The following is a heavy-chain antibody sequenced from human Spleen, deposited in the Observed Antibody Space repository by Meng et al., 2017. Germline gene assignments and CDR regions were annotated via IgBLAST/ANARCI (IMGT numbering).Heavy chain of an antibody. J-gene: IGHJ4*02. D-gene: IGHD4-11*01. CDR3: ARGPTTMAHDFDY. Sequence: LQQWCPGRLRPSETLSLTCVVSGGSFSDYYWSWIRQPPGKGLEWIGEIKHSGSTNYNPSLESRATISVDTSQNNLSLKLSSVTAADSAVYYCARGPTTMAHDFDYWGQGTLVTVSS. CDR2: IKHSGST. CDR1: GGSFSDYY. V-gene: IGHV4-34*01.